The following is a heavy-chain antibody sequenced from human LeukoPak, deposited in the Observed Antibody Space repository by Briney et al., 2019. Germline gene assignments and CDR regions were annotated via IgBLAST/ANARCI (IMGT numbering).Heavy chain of an antibody. CDR1: GYTFTSYY. J-gene: IGHJ6*04. V-gene: IGHV1-46*01. CDR2: INPNGGST. Sequence: ASVKVSCKASGYTFTSYYMHWVRQAPGQGLEWMGIINPNGGSTSYAQKFQGRDTMTRDTSTSTVYMELSSLRSEDTAVYYCARPQNSSSWAYYYGMDVWGEGTTVTVSS. D-gene: IGHD6-6*01. CDR3: ARPQNSSSWAYYYGMDV.